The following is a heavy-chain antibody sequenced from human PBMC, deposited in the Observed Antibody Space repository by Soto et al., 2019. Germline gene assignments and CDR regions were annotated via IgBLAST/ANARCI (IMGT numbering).Heavy chain of an antibody. CDR2: IYSGGTI. D-gene: IGHD5-12*01. V-gene: IGHV3-53*01. Sequence: EVQVVESGGGLVQPGGSLRLSCAVSGFTVTINYRSWVRQAPGKGLEWVSVIYSGGTIYYADSVKGRVTISRDTSKNTLYLQMNSLRGDDTAVYYCHGYGYWGQGTLVTVSS. J-gene: IGHJ4*02. CDR1: GFTVTINY. CDR3: HGYGY.